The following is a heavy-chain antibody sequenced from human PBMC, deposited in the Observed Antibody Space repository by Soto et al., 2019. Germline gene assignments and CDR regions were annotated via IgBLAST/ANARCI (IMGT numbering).Heavy chain of an antibody. CDR3: ARARDHYYDSSGYYSLDY. V-gene: IGHV1-69*01. D-gene: IGHD3-22*01. Sequence: QVQLVQSGAEVKKPGSSVKVSCKASGGTFSSYAISWVRQAPGQGLEWMGGIIPIFGTANYAQKFQGRVTITADESTSTAYMELSSLRSEDTAVYYCARARDHYYDSSGYYSLDYWGQGTLVTVSS. CDR1: GGTFSSYA. J-gene: IGHJ4*02. CDR2: IIPIFGTA.